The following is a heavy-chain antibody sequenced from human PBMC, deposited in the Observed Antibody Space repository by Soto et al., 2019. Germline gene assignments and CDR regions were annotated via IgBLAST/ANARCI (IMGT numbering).Heavy chain of an antibody. CDR1: GFTFSSYA. V-gene: IGHV3-23*01. CDR2: ISGSGGST. J-gene: IGHJ4*02. D-gene: IGHD5-12*01. CDR3: AKDHSRGYAYGPHYFFDY. Sequence: EVHLLESGGGLVQPGGSLRLTCAASGFTFSSYAMNWLRQAPGKGLEWVSAISGSGGSTYYADSVRGRVTISRDNSHNTVLLQMSSLRVEDTAVYYCAKDHSRGYAYGPHYFFDYWGQGNLVTVSS.